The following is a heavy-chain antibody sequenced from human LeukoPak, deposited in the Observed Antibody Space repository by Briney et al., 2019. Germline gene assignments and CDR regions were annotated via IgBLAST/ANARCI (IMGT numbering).Heavy chain of an antibody. D-gene: IGHD2-2*01. J-gene: IGHJ5*02. V-gene: IGHV1-46*01. CDR2: INPSGGST. CDR1: GYTFTSYY. CDR3: ARYCSSTSCRLFDP. Sequence: GASVKVSCKASGYTFTSYYMHWVRQAPGQGLEWMGIINPSGGSTSYAQKFQGRVTMTRDTSISTAYMELSRLRSDDTAVYYCARYCSSTSCRLFDPWGQGTLVTVSS.